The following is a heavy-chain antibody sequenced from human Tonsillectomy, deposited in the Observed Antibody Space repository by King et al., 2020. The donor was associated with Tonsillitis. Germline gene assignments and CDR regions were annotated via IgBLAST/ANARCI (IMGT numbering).Heavy chain of an antibody. V-gene: IGHV3-23*04. D-gene: IGHD2-15*01. J-gene: IGHJ4*02. Sequence: VQLVESGGGLVQPGGSLRLSCAASGFTFSSYAMSWVRQAPGKGLEWVSAVSGSGGSTYDADSVKGRFTISRDNSKNTLHLQMNSLRAEDTAVYYCAKGLAGGGGVLYFDYWGQGTLVTVSS. CDR2: VSGSGGST. CDR1: GFTFSSYA. CDR3: AKGLAGGGGVLYFDY.